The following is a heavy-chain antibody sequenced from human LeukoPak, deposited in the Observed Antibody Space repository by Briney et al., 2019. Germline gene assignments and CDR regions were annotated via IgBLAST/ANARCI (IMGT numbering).Heavy chain of an antibody. CDR2: ISAYNNNT. Sequence: ASVKVSCKASGFIFESYGITWVRQAPGQGLEWMGWISAYNNNTNYAQKLQGRVTMTTDTSTTTVYMELRSLRSDDTAVYYCARGILYYYDTSGYYVSGFDIWGQGTMVTVSS. D-gene: IGHD3-22*01. CDR1: GFIFESYG. CDR3: ARGILYYYDTSGYYVSGFDI. J-gene: IGHJ3*02. V-gene: IGHV1-18*01.